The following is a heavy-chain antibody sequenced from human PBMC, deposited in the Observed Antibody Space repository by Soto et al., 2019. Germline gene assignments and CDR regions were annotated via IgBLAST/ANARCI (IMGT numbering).Heavy chain of an antibody. V-gene: IGHV3-23*01. D-gene: IGHD4-17*01. CDR1: GFAFSSYA. J-gene: IGHJ6*02. Sequence: GGSLTLSCAASGFAFSSYAMSWVRQAPGKGLEWVSAISGSGGSTYYADSVKGRFTISRDHSKNTPYLQMNSMRAEGTAVYYCAELVGTRRLRSGMDGWGQGTTGTVSS. CDR2: ISGSGGST. CDR3: AELVGTRRLRSGMDG.